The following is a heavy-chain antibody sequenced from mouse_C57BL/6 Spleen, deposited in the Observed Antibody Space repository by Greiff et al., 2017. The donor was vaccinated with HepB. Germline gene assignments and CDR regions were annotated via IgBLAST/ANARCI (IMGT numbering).Heavy chain of an antibody. D-gene: IGHD2-3*01. Sequence: QVQLQQSGPELVKPGASVKISCKASGYAFSSSWMNWVKQRPGKGLEWIGRIYPGDGDTNYNGKFKGKATLTADKSSSTAYMQLSSLTSEDSAVYFCARGGGGYYEGFAYWGQGTLVTVSA. J-gene: IGHJ3*01. V-gene: IGHV1-82*01. CDR2: IYPGDGDT. CDR1: GYAFSSSW. CDR3: ARGGGGYYEGFAY.